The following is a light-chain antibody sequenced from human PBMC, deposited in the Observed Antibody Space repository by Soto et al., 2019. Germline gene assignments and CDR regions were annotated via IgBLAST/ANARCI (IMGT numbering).Light chain of an antibody. V-gene: IGKV1-17*01. CDR1: QGIRND. J-gene: IGKJ1*01. Sequence: DIQMTQSPSSLSASVGDRVTITCRASQGIRNDLGWYQQKPGKAPKRLIYAASSLQSGVPSRVSASGSVTEFPPTTSSLQPEDFATYSCPQNNSYPWTFGQGTKVEIK. CDR3: PQNNSYPWT. CDR2: AAS.